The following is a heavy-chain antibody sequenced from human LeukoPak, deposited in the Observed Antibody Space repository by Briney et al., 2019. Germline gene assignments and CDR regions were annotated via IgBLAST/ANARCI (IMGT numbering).Heavy chain of an antibody. J-gene: IGHJ4*02. D-gene: IGHD4-17*01. CDR2: INPSGGST. Sequence: ASVKVSCRASGYTFTRYHIHWVRQAPGQGLEWMGIINPSGGSTNYAQKFQGRVTMTRDTSTSTVYMELSSLRSEDTAVYYCARVDIYGDPTYFDYWGQGTLVTVSS. CDR3: ARVDIYGDPTYFDY. CDR1: GYTFTRYH. V-gene: IGHV1-46*03.